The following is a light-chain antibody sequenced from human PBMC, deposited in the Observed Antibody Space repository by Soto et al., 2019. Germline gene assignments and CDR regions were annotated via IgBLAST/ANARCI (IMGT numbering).Light chain of an antibody. CDR1: QSIGNY. CDR2: GAS. V-gene: IGKV1-39*01. J-gene: IGKJ4*01. CDR3: QHIYTTPP. Sequence: DIQMTQSPSSLSAYVGNRVTITCRTGQSIGNYLNWFQQKAEKAPKLLIYGASSLQSGVPSRFSGSGSGTAFTLTLSSLQPEDFATYYCQHIYTTPPFGGGTKVEI.